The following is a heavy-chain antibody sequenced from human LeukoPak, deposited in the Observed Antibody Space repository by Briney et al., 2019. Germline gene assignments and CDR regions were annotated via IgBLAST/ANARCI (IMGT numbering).Heavy chain of an antibody. CDR2: INLSGGST. CDR1: GYTFTSYY. D-gene: IGHD5-24*01. J-gene: IGHJ4*02. CDR3: ARDTGWLQFNY. V-gene: IGHV1-46*01. Sequence: GGSVKVSCKASGYTFTSYYMHWVRQAPGQGLEWMGIINLSGGSTSYAQRFQGRVTVTRDMSTSTVYMELSSLRSEDTAVYYCARDTGWLQFNYWGQGTLVTVSS.